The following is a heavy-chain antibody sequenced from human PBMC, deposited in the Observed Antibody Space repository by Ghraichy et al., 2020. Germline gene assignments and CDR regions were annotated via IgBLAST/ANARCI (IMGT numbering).Heavy chain of an antibody. CDR2: INHSGST. Sequence: SETLSLTCAVYGGSFSGYYWSWIRQPPGKGLEWIGEINHSGSTNYNPSLKSRVTISVDTSKNQFSLKLSSVTTADTAVYYCARGLVRWLQFRWFDPWGQGTLVTVSS. D-gene: IGHD5-24*01. CDR1: GGSFSGYY. J-gene: IGHJ5*02. V-gene: IGHV4-34*01. CDR3: ARGLVRWLQFRWFDP.